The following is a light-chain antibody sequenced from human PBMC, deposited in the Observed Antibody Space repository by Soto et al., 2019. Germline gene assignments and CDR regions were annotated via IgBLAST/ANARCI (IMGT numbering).Light chain of an antibody. V-gene: IGLV4-60*02. J-gene: IGLJ2*01. CDR1: SGHSSYI. Sequence: QLVLTQSSSASASLGSSVKLTCTLSSGHSSYIIAWHQQQPGKAPRYLMKLEDTGIYNKGSGVPDRFSGSSSGADRYLTISNLQFEDEADYYCETWDRNTLVFGGGTQLTVL. CDR3: ETWDRNTLV. CDR2: LEDTGIY.